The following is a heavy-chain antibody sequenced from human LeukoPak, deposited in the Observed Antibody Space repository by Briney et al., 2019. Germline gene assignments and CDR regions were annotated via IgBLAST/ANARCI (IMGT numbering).Heavy chain of an antibody. Sequence: SETLSLTCAVYGGSFGGYYWSWIRQPPGKGLEWIGEINHSGSTNYNPSLKSRVTISVDTSKNQFSLKLSSVTAADTAVYYCARRAAFDIWGQGTMVTVSS. CDR2: INHSGST. J-gene: IGHJ3*02. CDR3: ARRAAFDI. CDR1: GGSFGGYY. V-gene: IGHV4-34*01.